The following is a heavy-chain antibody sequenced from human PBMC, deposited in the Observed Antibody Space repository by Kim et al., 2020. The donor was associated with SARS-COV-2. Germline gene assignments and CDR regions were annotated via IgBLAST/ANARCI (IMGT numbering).Heavy chain of an antibody. V-gene: IGHV3-73*01. CDR3: TRDIGYCSGGSCYGVDYDAFDI. Sequence: GGSLRLSCAASGFTFSGSAMHWVRQASGKGLEWVGRIRSKANSYATAYAASVKGRFTISRDDSKNTAYLQMNSLKTEDTAVYYCTRDIGYCSGGSCYGVDYDAFDIWGQGTMVTVSS. CDR2: IRSKANSYAT. J-gene: IGHJ3*02. CDR1: GFTFSGSA. D-gene: IGHD2-15*01.